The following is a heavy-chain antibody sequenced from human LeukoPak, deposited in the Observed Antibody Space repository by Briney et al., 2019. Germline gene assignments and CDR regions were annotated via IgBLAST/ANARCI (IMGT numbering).Heavy chain of an antibody. CDR1: GFTFSTYW. V-gene: IGHV3-74*03. CDR2: INGDGRII. CDR3: LVGIGNY. Sequence: GGSLRLSCAASGFTFSTYWMHWVRHAPGKGLVWVSRINGDGRIITYADSVKGRFTISRDNVKNTVYLQMNSLRAEDTAVYYCLVGIGNYWGPGTLLIVSS. D-gene: IGHD1-7*01. J-gene: IGHJ1*01.